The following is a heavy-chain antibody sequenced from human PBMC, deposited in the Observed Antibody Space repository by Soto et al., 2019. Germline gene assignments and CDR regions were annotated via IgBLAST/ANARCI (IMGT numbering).Heavy chain of an antibody. CDR3: ARDLDWAFDN. D-gene: IGHD3-9*01. Sequence: ESLKISCAASGFTFSSYSLNWVRQAPGKGLEWVSYISISGSIMYYADSVKGRFTISRDNAQNSLYLQMNSLRDEDTAVYYCARDLDWAFDNWGQGTLVTVSS. V-gene: IGHV3-48*02. CDR2: ISISGSIM. J-gene: IGHJ4*01. CDR1: GFTFSSYS.